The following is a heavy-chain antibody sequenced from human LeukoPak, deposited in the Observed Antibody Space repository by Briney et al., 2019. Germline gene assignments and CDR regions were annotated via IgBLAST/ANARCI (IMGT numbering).Heavy chain of an antibody. CDR2: TRNKANSYTT. CDR3: AISRLWFGELLYDY. V-gene: IGHV3-72*01. Sequence: PGGSLRLSCAASGFTFSDHYMDWVRQAPGKGLEWVGRTRNKANSYTTEYAASVKGRFTISRDDSKNSLYLQMNSLKTEDTAVYYCAISRLWFGELLYDYWGQGTLVTVSS. J-gene: IGHJ4*02. D-gene: IGHD3-10*01. CDR1: GFTFSDHY.